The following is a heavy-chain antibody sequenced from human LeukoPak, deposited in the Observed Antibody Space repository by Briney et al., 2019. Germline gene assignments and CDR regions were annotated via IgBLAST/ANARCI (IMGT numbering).Heavy chain of an antibody. J-gene: IGHJ6*02. D-gene: IGHD4-17*01. CDR1: GGSISSYY. Sequence: PSETLSLTCTVSGGSISSYYWSWIRQPPGKGLEWIGYIYYSGSTNYNPSLKRRVTISVDTSKNQFSLKLSSVTAADTAVYYCAILYGAHANYYGMDVWGQGTTVTVSS. CDR3: AILYGAHANYYGMDV. V-gene: IGHV4-59*01. CDR2: IYYSGST.